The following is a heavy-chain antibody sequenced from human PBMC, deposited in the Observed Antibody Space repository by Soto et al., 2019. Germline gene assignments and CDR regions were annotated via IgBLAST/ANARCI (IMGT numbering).Heavy chain of an antibody. CDR1: GYTFTSYD. Sequence: ASVKVSCNASGYTFTSYDINWVRQATGQGLEWMGWMNPNSGNTGYAQKFQGRVTMTRNTSISTAYMELSSLRSEDTAVYYCARTHSSSWLYYYYGMDVWGQGTTVTVSS. V-gene: IGHV1-8*01. CDR2: MNPNSGNT. CDR3: ARTHSSSWLYYYYGMDV. J-gene: IGHJ6*02. D-gene: IGHD6-13*01.